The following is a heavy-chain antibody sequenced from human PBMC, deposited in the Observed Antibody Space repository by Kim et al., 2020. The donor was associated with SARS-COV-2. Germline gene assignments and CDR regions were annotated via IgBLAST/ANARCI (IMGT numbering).Heavy chain of an antibody. D-gene: IGHD4-17*01. CDR3: ARAGYGDYANPNDY. CDR1: GFTFSSYS. J-gene: IGHJ4*02. V-gene: IGHV3-21*01. Sequence: GGSLRLSCAASGFTFSSYSINWVRQAPGKGLEWVSSISSSSSYIYYADSVKGRFTISRDNAKNSLYLQMNSLRAEDTAVYYCARAGYGDYANPNDYWGQGTLVTVSS. CDR2: ISSSSSYI.